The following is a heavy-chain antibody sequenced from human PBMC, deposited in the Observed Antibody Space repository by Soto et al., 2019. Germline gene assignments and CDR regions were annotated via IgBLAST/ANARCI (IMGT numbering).Heavy chain of an antibody. J-gene: IGHJ6*01. CDR2: IYYSGST. CDR3: ARGVHCTNGVCYFSNYYGMDV. V-gene: IGHV4-31*03. D-gene: IGHD2-8*01. Sequence: TLSLTCTVSGGSISSGGYYWSWIRQHPGKGLEWIGYIYYSGSTYYNPSLKSRVTISVDTSKNPFSLELSCVTAADTAVYYCARGVHCTNGVCYFSNYYGMDVWGQGTTVTVSS. CDR1: GGSISSGGYY.